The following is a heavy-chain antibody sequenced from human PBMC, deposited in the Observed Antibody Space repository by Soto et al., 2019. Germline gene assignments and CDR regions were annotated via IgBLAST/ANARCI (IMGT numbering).Heavy chain of an antibody. Sequence: GGSLRLSCAASGFTFSSYAMSWVRQAPGKGLEWVSAISGSGGSTYYADSVKGRFTISRDNSKNTLYLQMNSLRAEDTAVYYCARRAVEGRWGQEEDAFDIWGQGTMVTVSS. D-gene: IGHD6-19*01. CDR1: GFTFSSYA. V-gene: IGHV3-23*01. CDR3: ARRAVEGRWGQEEDAFDI. J-gene: IGHJ3*02. CDR2: ISGSGGST.